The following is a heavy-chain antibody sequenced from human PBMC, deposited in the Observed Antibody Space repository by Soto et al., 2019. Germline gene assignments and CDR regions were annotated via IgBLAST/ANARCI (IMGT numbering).Heavy chain of an antibody. CDR2: IYYSGST. CDR3: ARDRHNNFFDP. Sequence: PSETLSLTCTVSGGSISSYYWSWIRQPPGKGLEWIGYIYYSGSTNYNPSLKGRVTISVDTSKNQFSLKLSSVTAADTAVYYCARDRHNNFFDPWGQGTLVTVSS. V-gene: IGHV4-59*01. D-gene: IGHD6-6*01. CDR1: GGSISSYY. J-gene: IGHJ5*02.